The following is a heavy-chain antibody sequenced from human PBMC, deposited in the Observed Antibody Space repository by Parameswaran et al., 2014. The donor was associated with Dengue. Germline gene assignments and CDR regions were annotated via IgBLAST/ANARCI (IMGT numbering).Heavy chain of an antibody. CDR3: ARVAPYDFWSGVDY. D-gene: IGHD3-3*01. CDR2: ISSSSSYI. V-gene: IGHV3-21*01. J-gene: IGHJ4*02. Sequence: VRQMPGKGLEWVSSISSSSSYIYYADSVKGRFTISRDNAKNSLYLQMNSLRAEDTAVYYCARVAPYDFWSGVDYWGQGTTVTVSS.